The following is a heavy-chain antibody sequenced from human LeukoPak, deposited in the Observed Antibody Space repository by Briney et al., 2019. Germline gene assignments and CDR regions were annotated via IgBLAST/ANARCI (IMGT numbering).Heavy chain of an antibody. J-gene: IGHJ3*01. CDR2: IYPGDSDT. CDR1: GYSFTTYW. Sequence: GESLKISCRASGYSFTTYWIAWVRQMPGKGPEWMGIIYPGDSDTKYSPSFQGQVTISADKSISTAYLQWSSLKASDTAMYYCARRDYGDFGTWGQGTMVTVSS. D-gene: IGHD4-17*01. CDR3: ARRDYGDFGT. V-gene: IGHV5-51*01.